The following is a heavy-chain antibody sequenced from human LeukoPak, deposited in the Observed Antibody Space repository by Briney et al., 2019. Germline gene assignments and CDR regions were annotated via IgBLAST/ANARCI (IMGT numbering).Heavy chain of an antibody. V-gene: IGHV4-59*12. CDR1: GGSISSYY. CDR3: ARDHHSSSWPNWFDP. CDR2: IYYSGST. D-gene: IGHD6-13*01. Sequence: SETLSLTCTVSGGSISSYYWSWIRQPPGKGLEWIGYIYYSGSTNYNPSLKSRVTISVDTSKNQFSLKLSSVTAADTAVYYCARDHHSSSWPNWFDPWGQGTLVTVSS. J-gene: IGHJ5*02.